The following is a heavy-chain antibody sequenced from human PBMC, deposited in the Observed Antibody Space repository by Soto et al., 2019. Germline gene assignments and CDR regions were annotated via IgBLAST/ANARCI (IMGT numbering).Heavy chain of an antibody. CDR2: ISGGGYNT. D-gene: IGHD2-15*01. Sequence: EVQLLXXGGXXVXXXXXLXXXCAAXXFTXRXYDLXWVXQTPGXXXXXVSAISGGGYNTHYADSVQGRFTTTRDNSRDXLXXXMXXXRAEDTAVYFCVYCSRDSCRQSPLDVWGQGTLVTXXS. V-gene: IGHV3-23*01. CDR3: VYCSRDSCRQSPLDV. CDR1: XFTXRXYD. J-gene: IGHJ4*02.